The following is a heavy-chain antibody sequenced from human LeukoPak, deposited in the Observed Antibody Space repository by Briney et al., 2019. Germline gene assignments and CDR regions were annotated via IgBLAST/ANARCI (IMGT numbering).Heavy chain of an antibody. D-gene: IGHD5/OR15-5a*01. CDR3: ARQNVYKFDC. Sequence: LSLTCTVSGGSISSGGLYWSWIRQAPGKGLEWLSYISSTSTYTNYADSVKGRFTISRDNAKNSLYLQMNSLRDEDTAVYYCARQNVYKFDCWGQGTPVTVSS. CDR1: GGSISSGGLY. CDR2: ISSTSTYT. J-gene: IGHJ4*02. V-gene: IGHV3-11*03.